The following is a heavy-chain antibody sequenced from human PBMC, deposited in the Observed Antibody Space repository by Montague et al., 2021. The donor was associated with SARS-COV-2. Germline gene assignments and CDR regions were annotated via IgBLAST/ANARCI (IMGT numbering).Heavy chain of an antibody. J-gene: IGHJ6*02. Sequence: TLSLTCTVSGDSISSSSYYWSWIRQPPGKGLEWIGRIYTSGSTNYNPSLKSRVTMSVDTSKNQFSLKLSSVTAADTAVYYCARDGGIGGSGYNTWSYDYYGMDVWGQGTTVTVSS. CDR2: IYTSGST. CDR3: ARDGGIGGSGYNTWSYDYYGMDV. CDR1: GDSISSSSYY. D-gene: IGHD3-22*01. V-gene: IGHV4-61*02.